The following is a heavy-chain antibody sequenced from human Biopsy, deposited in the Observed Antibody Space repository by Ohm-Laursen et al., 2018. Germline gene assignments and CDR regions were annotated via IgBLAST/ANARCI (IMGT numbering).Heavy chain of an antibody. J-gene: IGHJ6*02. Sequence: ASVKVSCKPSGFIFTSYGLSWARQAPGQGLEWMGWISSSNDNTNYAQKFQGRVTMTADTSTSTAYMELRSLRSDDTAVYYCAKDVFDSSGYFYYYNGVDLWGQGTTVTVSS. CDR3: AKDVFDSSGYFYYYNGVDL. CDR2: ISSSNDNT. V-gene: IGHV1-18*01. D-gene: IGHD3-22*01. CDR1: GFIFTSYG.